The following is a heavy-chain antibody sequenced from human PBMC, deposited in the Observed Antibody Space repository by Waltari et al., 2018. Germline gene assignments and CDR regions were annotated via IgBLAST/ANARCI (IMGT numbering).Heavy chain of an antibody. CDR2: IGGSGRSP. J-gene: IGHJ4*01. V-gene: IGHV3-23*01. CDR1: GFTFSSYA. Sequence: EVQLLESGGDLIQPGGSLRLSCEASGFTFSSYAMSWVRQAPGKGLECVSAIGGSGRSPYYAHAVKGRFTISRDNSKNMLYLQMSGLRAEDTSVYFCAKVLSAYGVVSEIHPFDFWGRGTLVTVSS. CDR3: AKVLSAYGVVSEIHPFDF. D-gene: IGHD4-17*01.